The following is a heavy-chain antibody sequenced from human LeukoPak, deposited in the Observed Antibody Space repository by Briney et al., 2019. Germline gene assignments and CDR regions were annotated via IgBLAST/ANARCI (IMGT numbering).Heavy chain of an antibody. CDR2: VYNSGTT. CDR1: GGSVSSYC. V-gene: IGHV4-59*02. D-gene: IGHD1-26*01. CDR3: VRDWEGFNFDI. Sequence: ETLSLTCTVSGGSVSSYCWSWVRQPPGEGLEWIAYVYNSGTTNYNPSLKSRVTISVDRSKNQFSLKMNSVTAADTAVYYCVRDWEGFNFDIWGQGTMVTVSS. J-gene: IGHJ3*02.